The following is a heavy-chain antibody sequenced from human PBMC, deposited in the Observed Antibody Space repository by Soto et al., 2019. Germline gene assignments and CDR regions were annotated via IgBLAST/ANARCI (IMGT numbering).Heavy chain of an antibody. D-gene: IGHD3-10*01. V-gene: IGHV2-26*01. J-gene: IGHJ6*02. Sequence: SGPTLVNPTETLTLTCNVSGFSLTTGRMGVSWIRQPPGKALEWLAHIFSDAERSYSQSLQGRLTVSKVGFGSQVVLTMTNMDPVDTGTYFCVRMNAESYSSYYAMDVWGQGTTVTVSS. CDR3: VRMNAESYSSYYAMDV. CDR2: IFSDAER. CDR1: GFSLTTGRMG.